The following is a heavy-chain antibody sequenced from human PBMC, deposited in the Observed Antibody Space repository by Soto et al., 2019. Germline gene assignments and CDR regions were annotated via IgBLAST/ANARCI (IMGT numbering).Heavy chain of an antibody. CDR3: ARVGPTTVTPGVMDYYYMDV. D-gene: IGHD4-4*01. J-gene: IGHJ6*03. Sequence: ASVKVSCKASGYTFTSYDINWVRQATGQGLEWMGWMNPNSGNTGYAQKFQGRVTMTRNTSISTAYMELSSLRSEDTAVYYCARVGPTTVTPGVMDYYYMDVWGKGTTVTGSS. CDR1: GYTFTSYD. CDR2: MNPNSGNT. V-gene: IGHV1-8*01.